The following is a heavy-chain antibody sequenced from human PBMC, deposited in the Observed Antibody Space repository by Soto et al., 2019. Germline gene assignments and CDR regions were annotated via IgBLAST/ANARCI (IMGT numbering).Heavy chain of an antibody. Sequence: QVQLVQSGAEVKKPGASVKVSCKASGYTFTSYGISWVRQAPGQGLEWMGWISAYNGNTNYAQKLQGRVTMTTDTSTNTSYMELRSLRSDDTAVYYCARDLYCSGASCWPSSDYWSQGTLLTVSS. CDR1: GYTFTSYG. CDR3: ARDLYCSGASCWPSSDY. CDR2: ISAYNGNT. J-gene: IGHJ4*02. V-gene: IGHV1-18*01. D-gene: IGHD2-15*01.